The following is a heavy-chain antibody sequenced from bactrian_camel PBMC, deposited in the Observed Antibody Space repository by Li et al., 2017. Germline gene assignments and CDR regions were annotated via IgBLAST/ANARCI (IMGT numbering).Heavy chain of an antibody. Sequence: DVQLVESGGGSVQAGGSLKLSCAYSGFADSRYCMAWFRQAPGKEREGVAFIGTDGTTSYDDSVKGRFTISRDNAKNTMVLQMNSLRPEDTATYYCAADRSFFIPTADDNSKYDYRGQGTQVTVS. CDR2: IGTDGTT. CDR3: AADRSFFIPTADDNSKYDY. J-gene: IGHJ4*01. V-gene: IGHV3S67*01. D-gene: IGHD4*01. CDR1: GFADSRYC.